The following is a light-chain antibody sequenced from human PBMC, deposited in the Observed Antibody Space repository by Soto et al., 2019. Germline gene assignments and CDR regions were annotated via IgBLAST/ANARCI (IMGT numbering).Light chain of an antibody. CDR3: RSYTSSSTAVV. Sequence: QSALTQPASVSGSPGQSITISCTGTSSDVGGYNYVSWYQQHPGKAPKLMIYDVSNRPSGVSNRFSGSTSGNTASLTISGLQAEDEADYYCRSYTSSSTAVVFGGGTKVTVL. CDR2: DVS. V-gene: IGLV2-14*01. CDR1: SSDVGGYNY. J-gene: IGLJ2*01.